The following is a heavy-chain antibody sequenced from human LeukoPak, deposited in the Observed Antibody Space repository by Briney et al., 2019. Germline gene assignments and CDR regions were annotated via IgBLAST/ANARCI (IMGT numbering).Heavy chain of an antibody. CDR2: ISYDGSNK. J-gene: IGHJ4*02. V-gene: IGHV3-30*04. D-gene: IGHD6-13*01. CDR3: ARDLFGSWLDY. CDR1: GFTFSSYA. Sequence: GGSLRLSCAASGFTFSSYAMHWVRQAPGKGLEWVAVISYDGSNKYYADSVKGRFTISRDNSKNTLYLQMNSLRAEDTAVYYCARDLFGSWLDYWGQGTLVTVSS.